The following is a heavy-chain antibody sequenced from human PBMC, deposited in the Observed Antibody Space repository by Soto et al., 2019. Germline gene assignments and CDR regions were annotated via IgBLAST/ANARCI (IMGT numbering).Heavy chain of an antibody. Sequence: GGSLRLSCVASRFTFRTYGMHWVRQAPGKGLECVAVIWYDGSNKYYADSVKGRFTISRDNSKNTLYLQMNSLRAEDTAVYYWSREVVVGSYGPAPVYGMDVWGQGTTVTVSS. CDR2: IWYDGSNK. V-gene: IGHV3-33*01. J-gene: IGHJ6*02. D-gene: IGHD2-21*01. CDR3: SREVVVGSYGPAPVYGMDV. CDR1: RFTFRTYG.